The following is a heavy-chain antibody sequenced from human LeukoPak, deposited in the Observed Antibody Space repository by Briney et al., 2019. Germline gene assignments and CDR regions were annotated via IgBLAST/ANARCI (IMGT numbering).Heavy chain of an antibody. D-gene: IGHD3-22*01. J-gene: IGHJ5*02. CDR1: GFTFSSYS. Sequence: PGGSLRLSCAASGFTFSSYSMNWVRQAPGKGLEWVSSISSSSSYIYYADSVKGRFTISRDNAKNSLYLQMNSLRAEDTAVYYCARDLGYYDSSGPLGQGTLVTVSS. CDR2: ISSSSSYI. V-gene: IGHV3-21*01. CDR3: ARDLGYYDSSGP.